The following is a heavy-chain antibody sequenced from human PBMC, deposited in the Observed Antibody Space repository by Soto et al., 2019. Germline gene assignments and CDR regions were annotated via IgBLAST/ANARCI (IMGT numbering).Heavy chain of an antibody. J-gene: IGHJ6*02. D-gene: IGHD6-13*01. CDR3: ARVPHSSWRSYYHYGMAV. V-gene: IGHV1-2*02. CDR1: GYTFTGYY. Sequence: ASVKVSWKASGYTFTGYYMHWVRQAPGQGLEWMGWINPNSGGTNYAQKFQGRVTMTRDTSISTAYMELSRLRSDDTAVYYCARVPHSSWRSYYHYGMAVWGQGTTVTVSS. CDR2: INPNSGGT.